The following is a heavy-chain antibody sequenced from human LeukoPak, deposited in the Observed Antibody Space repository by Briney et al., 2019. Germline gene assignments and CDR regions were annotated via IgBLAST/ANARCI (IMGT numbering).Heavy chain of an antibody. V-gene: IGHV1-2*02. CDR2: INPNSGGT. J-gene: IGHJ4*02. Sequence: ASVKVSCKASGYTFTGYPMHWVRQAPGQGLEWMGWINPNSGGTNYAQNFQGRVTMTRDTSISTAYMELSGLTSDDTAVYFCAPSGEDYFDYWGQGTLLTVSS. CDR3: APSGEDYFDY. CDR1: GYTFTGYP. D-gene: IGHD3-3*01.